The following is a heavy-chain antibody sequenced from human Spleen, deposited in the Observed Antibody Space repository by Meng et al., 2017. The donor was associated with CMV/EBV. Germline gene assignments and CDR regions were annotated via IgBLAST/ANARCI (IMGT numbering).Heavy chain of an antibody. CDR2: INSDGSSP. J-gene: IGHJ3*02. CDR3: SNAALAYCDGDCYSPPAFDI. D-gene: IGHD2-21*01. Sequence: GESLKISCAASGFTFSRYWMHWVRKAPGKGLVCVSRINSDGSSPSYADSVKGRFTISREKAKNTLYLQMNSLRAEDTAVYYCSNAALAYCDGDCYSPPAFDIWGRGTMVTVSS. CDR1: GFTFSRYW. V-gene: IGHV3-74*01.